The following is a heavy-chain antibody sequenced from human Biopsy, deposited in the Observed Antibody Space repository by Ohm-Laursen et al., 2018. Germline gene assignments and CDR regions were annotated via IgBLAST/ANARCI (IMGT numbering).Heavy chain of an antibody. D-gene: IGHD6-19*01. V-gene: IGHV4-59*08. CDR3: AKHGSGWTGDDAFHI. J-gene: IGHJ3*02. Sequence: TLSLTCIVSGGSIRGSSWSWIRQAPGKGLEWIGYISYSRDTNYNPSLKSRITISVDTSKNQFSLKLTSVTAADTAVYYCAKHGSGWTGDDAFHIWGQGTMVTVSS. CDR1: GGSIRGSS. CDR2: ISYSRDT.